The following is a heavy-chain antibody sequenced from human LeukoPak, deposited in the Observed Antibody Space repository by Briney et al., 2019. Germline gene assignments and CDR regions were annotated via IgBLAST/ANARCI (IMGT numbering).Heavy chain of an antibody. CDR1: GFTFSSYG. D-gene: IGHD3-22*01. Sequence: PGGSLRLSCAASGFTFSSYGMHWVRQAPGKGLEWVANIKEDGTKRNYVDSVKGRFTISRDNAKNSLYLQMNSLRAEDTAVYYCATPLDYSDSSGYHQGGDWGQGTLVTVSS. V-gene: IGHV3-7*03. J-gene: IGHJ4*02. CDR3: ATPLDYSDSSGYHQGGD. CDR2: IKEDGTKR.